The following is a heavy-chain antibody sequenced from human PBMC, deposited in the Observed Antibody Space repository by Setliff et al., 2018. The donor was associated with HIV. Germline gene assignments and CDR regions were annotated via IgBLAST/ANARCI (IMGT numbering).Heavy chain of an antibody. Sequence: PSETLSLTCTVSGDSISSGSYYWNWIRQPAGKGLEWIGRIYTSGTTTYNPSLKSRVTISVDTSKNQFSLKLSSVTAADTAVYYCARVGSDRSGYGFDYWGQGTLVTVSS. V-gene: IGHV4-61*02. CDR3: ARVGSDRSGYGFDY. CDR1: GDSISSGSYY. D-gene: IGHD3-22*01. J-gene: IGHJ4*02. CDR2: IYTSGTT.